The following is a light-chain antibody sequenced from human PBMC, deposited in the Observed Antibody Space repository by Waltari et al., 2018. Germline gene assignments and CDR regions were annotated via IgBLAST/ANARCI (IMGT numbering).Light chain of an antibody. Sequence: DIVMTQSPDSLAVSLGERATINCQSSQSFLYRPNNKKYLAWYQQKPGQPPKLLIYWASTRESGVPDRFSGSGSGTDFTLTISSLQAEDVAVYYCQQYYGTPCTFGGGTKVEMK. V-gene: IGKV4-1*01. CDR3: QQYYGTPCT. J-gene: IGKJ4*01. CDR2: WAS. CDR1: QSFLYRPNNKKY.